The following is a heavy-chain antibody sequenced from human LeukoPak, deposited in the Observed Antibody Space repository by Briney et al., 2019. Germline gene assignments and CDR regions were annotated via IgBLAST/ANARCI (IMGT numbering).Heavy chain of an antibody. J-gene: IGHJ4*02. CDR1: GGSISSGGYY. CDR3: ARLKGYSSGWYPSHYFDY. CDR2: VYYTGRT. Sequence: SQTLSLTCTVSGGSISSGGYYWSCIRQSPGKGLERIGYVYYTGRTYYNPSLKSRVTMSLDTSKNQFSLKLSSVTAADTAVYYCARLKGYSSGWYPSHYFDYWGQGTLVTVSS. V-gene: IGHV4-61*08. D-gene: IGHD6-19*01.